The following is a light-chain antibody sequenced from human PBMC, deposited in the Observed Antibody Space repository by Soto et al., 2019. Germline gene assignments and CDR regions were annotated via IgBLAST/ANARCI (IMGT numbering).Light chain of an antibody. J-gene: IGLJ2*01. CDR1: SSNIGSNT. Sequence: QSVLTQPPSASGTPGQRVTISCSGSSSNIGSNTVNWYQHFPGTAPKLLIYSNNQRPSGVPYRFSGSKSGTSASLAISGLQSEDEADYYCEAWDDSLNGRVFGGGTKLTVL. V-gene: IGLV1-44*01. CDR2: SNN. CDR3: EAWDDSLNGRV.